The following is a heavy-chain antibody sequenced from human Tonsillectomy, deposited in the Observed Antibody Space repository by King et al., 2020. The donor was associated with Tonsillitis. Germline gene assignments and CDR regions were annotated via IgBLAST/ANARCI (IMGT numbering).Heavy chain of an antibody. J-gene: IGHJ2*01. D-gene: IGHD5-24*01. V-gene: IGHV3-21*01. CDR1: GFTFSSYS. CDR2: ISSSSSYI. Sequence: VQLVESGGGLVKPGGSLRLSCAASGFTFSSYSMNWVRQAPGKGLEWVSSISSSSSYIYYADSVKGRFTISRDNAKNSLYLQMNSLRAEDTAVYYCARVARCDPGWYFDLWGRGTLVTVSS. CDR3: ARVARCDPGWYFDL.